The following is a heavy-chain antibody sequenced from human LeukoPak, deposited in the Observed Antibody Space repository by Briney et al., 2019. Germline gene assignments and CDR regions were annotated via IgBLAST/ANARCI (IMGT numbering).Heavy chain of an antibody. CDR3: ARRRITIFGVVGAFDI. CDR1: GYSISSGYY. Sequence: PSETLSLTCAVSGYSISSGYYWGWIRQPPGKGLEWFGSNYHSASTYYNPFLKSRVTISLDTFKNQFSLNLSSVTAADTAVYYCARRRITIFGVVGAFDIWGQGTMVTVSS. J-gene: IGHJ3*02. D-gene: IGHD3-3*01. V-gene: IGHV4-38-2*01. CDR2: NYHSAST.